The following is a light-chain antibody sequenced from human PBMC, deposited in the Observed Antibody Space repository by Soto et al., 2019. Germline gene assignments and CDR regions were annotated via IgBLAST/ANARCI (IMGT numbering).Light chain of an antibody. CDR3: CSSAGAFYV. CDR1: SSDIGCHIS. J-gene: IGLJ1*01. CDR2: SVS. V-gene: IGLV2-11*01. Sequence: QSVLTQRRSVSGSPGQAVTISFTGTSSDIGCHISVSWFQQHPFKAPKLMIYSVSKRPSGVPDRFSGSKPGNTASLTISGLQAEDEADYYRCSSAGAFYVFAPGTKVTVL.